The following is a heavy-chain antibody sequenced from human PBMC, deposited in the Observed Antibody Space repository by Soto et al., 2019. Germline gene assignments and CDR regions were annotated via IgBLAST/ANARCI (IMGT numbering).Heavy chain of an antibody. V-gene: IGHV3-74*03. CDR2: INSDGDII. Sequence: GGSLRLSWGASGFTFKNYWLHWVRQAPGKGLVWLSRINSDGDIITYADSVKGRFTISRDNAKNTLFLQIDSLRAEYTAVYYCAKGKFEGGFDYWGQGTLVTVSS. CDR3: AKGKFEGGFDY. D-gene: IGHD2-15*01. CDR1: GFTFKNYW. J-gene: IGHJ4*02.